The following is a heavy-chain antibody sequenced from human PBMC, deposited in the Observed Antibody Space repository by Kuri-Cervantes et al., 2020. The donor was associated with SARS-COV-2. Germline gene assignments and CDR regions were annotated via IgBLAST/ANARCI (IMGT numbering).Heavy chain of an antibody. Sequence: ASVKVSCKASGYTFTGYYMHWVRQAPGQGLEWIGWINPNSGGTNYAQKLQGWVTMTRDTSLSTVYMELSRLRSDDTAVYYCARSTPFRRLLVISQGGAFDIWGQGTMVTVSS. CDR1: GYTFTGYY. J-gene: IGHJ3*02. V-gene: IGHV1-2*04. CDR3: ARSTPFRRLLVISQGGAFDI. CDR2: INPNSGGT. D-gene: IGHD3-22*01.